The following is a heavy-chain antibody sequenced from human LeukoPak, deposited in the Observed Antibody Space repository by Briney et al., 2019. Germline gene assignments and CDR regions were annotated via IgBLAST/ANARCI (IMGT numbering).Heavy chain of an antibody. J-gene: IGHJ4*02. D-gene: IGHD5-18*01. CDR3: ARAPIHLWPRQDY. V-gene: IGHV4-34*01. Sequence: PSETLSLTCAVYGGSFSGDYWSWIRQPPGKGLEWIGEINHSGSTNYNPSLKSRVTILVDTSKNQFSLKLSSVTAADTAVYYCARAPIHLWPRQDYWGQGTLVTVSS. CDR2: INHSGST. CDR1: GGSFSGDY.